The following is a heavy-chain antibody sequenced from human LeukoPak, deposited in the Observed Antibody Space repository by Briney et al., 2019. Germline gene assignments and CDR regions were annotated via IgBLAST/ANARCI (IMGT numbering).Heavy chain of an antibody. CDR1: GFTFSSYG. J-gene: IGHJ5*02. CDR3: AKFESAVAGYNWFDP. CDR2: ISYDGSNK. V-gene: IGHV3-30*18. D-gene: IGHD6-19*01. Sequence: GGSLRLSCEASGFTFSSYGMHWVRQAPGKGLEWVAVISYDGSNKYYADSVKGRFTISRDNSKNTLYLQMNSLRAEDTAVYYCAKFESAVAGYNWFDPWGQGTLVTVSS.